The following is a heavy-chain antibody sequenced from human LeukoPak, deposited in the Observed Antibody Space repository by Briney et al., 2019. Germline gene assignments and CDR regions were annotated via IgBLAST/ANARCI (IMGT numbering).Heavy chain of an antibody. CDR1: GYTFTSYG. Sequence: PRASVKVSCKASGYTFTSYGISWVRQAPGQGLEWMGWINPNSGGTNYAQKFQGRVTMTRDTSISTAYMELSRLRSDDTAVYYCARPTIRSNFDLWGRGTLVTVSS. V-gene: IGHV1-2*02. J-gene: IGHJ2*01. D-gene: IGHD3-3*01. CDR2: INPNSGGT. CDR3: ARPTIRSNFDL.